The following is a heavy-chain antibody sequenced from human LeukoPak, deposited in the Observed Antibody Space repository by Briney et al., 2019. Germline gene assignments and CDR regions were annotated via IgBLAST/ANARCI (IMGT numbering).Heavy chain of an antibody. D-gene: IGHD5-24*01. CDR1: GFTFSSYA. V-gene: IGHV3-23*01. Sequence: GVLRLSCAASGFTFSSYAMSWVRQAPGKGLDWVSDISGSGGSTYYADSVKGRFTISRDNSKKTLYLQMNSLRAEDTAVYYCAKRGDGDNFDYWGQGTLVTVSS. CDR3: AKRGDGDNFDY. J-gene: IGHJ4*02. CDR2: ISGSGGST.